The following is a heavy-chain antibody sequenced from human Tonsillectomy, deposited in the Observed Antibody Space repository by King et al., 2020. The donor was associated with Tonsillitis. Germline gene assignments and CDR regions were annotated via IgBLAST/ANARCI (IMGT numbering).Heavy chain of an antibody. V-gene: IGHV1-69*09. CDR2: IIPILDIA. CDR1: GVTFSNYA. J-gene: IGHJ4*02. Sequence: QLVQSGAEVKKPGSSVKVSCKASGVTFSNYAISWVRQAPGQGLEWMGRIIPILDIANYAQTFQVRVTLTADKSTSTAYMELSTLRSDDTAVYYCAREAEGMATVDWGQGTLVTVSS. CDR3: AREAEGMATVD. D-gene: IGHD6-13*01.